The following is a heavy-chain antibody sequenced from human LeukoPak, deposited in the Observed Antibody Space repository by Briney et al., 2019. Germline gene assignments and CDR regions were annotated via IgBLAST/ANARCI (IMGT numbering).Heavy chain of an antibody. CDR2: INHSGST. V-gene: IGHV4-34*01. CDR1: GGSFSGYY. Sequence: SETPSLTCAVYGGSFSGYYWSWIRQPPGKGLEWIGEINHSGSTNCDPSLKSRVTISVDTSKNQFSLKLSSVTAADTAVYYCARADFWSGYHFDYWGQGTLVTVSS. D-gene: IGHD3-3*01. CDR3: ARADFWSGYHFDY. J-gene: IGHJ4*02.